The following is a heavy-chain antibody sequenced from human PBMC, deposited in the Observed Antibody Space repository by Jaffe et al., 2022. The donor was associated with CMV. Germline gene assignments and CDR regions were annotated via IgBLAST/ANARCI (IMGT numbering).Heavy chain of an antibody. V-gene: IGHV3-33*08. Sequence: QVQLVESGGGVVQPGRSLRLSCAASGFTFSSYGMHWVRQAPGKGLEWVAVIWYDGSNKYYADSVKGRFTISRDNSKNTLYLQMNSLRAEDTAVYYCAREDIVVVPAAIGGYYYYMDVWGKGTTVTVSS. D-gene: IGHD2-2*01. CDR3: AREDIVVVPAAIGGYYYYMDV. J-gene: IGHJ6*03. CDR2: IWYDGSNK. CDR1: GFTFSSYG.